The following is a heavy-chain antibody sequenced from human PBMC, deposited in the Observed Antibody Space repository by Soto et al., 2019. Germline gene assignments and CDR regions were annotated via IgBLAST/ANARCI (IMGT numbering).Heavy chain of an antibody. CDR1: GLIFSDYH. CDR2: IRRKANSYTT. CDR3: AMLGGWSGGSSGMDV. D-gene: IGHD6-19*01. V-gene: IGHV3-72*01. J-gene: IGHJ6*02. Sequence: EVQLVESGGGLVQPGESLRLSCADSGLIFSDYHMDWVRQAPGKGLEWVGRIRRKANSYTTEYDASVKGRFTISRDDSKNSLYLQMNSLKSEDTGVYYCAMLGGWSGGSSGMDVWSQGTTVTVSS.